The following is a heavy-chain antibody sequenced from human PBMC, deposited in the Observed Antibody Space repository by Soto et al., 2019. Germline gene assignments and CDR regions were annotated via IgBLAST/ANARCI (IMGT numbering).Heavy chain of an antibody. V-gene: IGHV4-28*05. CDR1: GYSISSSNW. CDR3: ARVYSSSWSDAFDI. J-gene: IGHJ3*02. Sequence: QVQLQESGPGLVKPSDTLSLICDVSGYSISSSNWWGWIRQPPGKGLEWIGYIYYSGSMYYNLSXKSRVTMSIDTSKNQFSLKLSSVTAVDTAVYYCARVYSSSWSDAFDIWGQGTMVTVSS. CDR2: IYYSGSM. D-gene: IGHD6-13*01.